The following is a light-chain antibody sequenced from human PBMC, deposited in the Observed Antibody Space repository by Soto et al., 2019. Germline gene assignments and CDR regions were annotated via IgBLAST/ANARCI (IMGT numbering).Light chain of an antibody. J-gene: IGKJ3*01. CDR2: AAS. V-gene: IGKV1-9*01. CDR3: QHYGT. CDR1: QGISSY. Sequence: IQLTQSPSSLSASVGDRVTITCRASQGISSYLAWYQQKPGKAPKLLIYAASTLQSGVPSRFSGSGSGTDFTLTISSLQPEDFAVYFCQHYGTFGPGTKVDLK.